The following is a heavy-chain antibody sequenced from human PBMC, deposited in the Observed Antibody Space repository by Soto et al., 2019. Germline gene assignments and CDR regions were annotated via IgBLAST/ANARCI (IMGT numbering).Heavy chain of an antibody. CDR2: ISSSSSTI. V-gene: IGHV3-48*01. J-gene: IGHJ4*02. CDR1: GFTFSSYS. CDR3: ARDRELGDSDY. D-gene: IGHD2-21*02. Sequence: GGSLRLSCAASGFTFSSYSMNWVRQAPGKGLEWVSYISSSSSTIYYADSVKGRFTISRDNAKNSLYLQMNSLRAEDTAVYYCARDRELGDSDYWGQGTLVTVSS.